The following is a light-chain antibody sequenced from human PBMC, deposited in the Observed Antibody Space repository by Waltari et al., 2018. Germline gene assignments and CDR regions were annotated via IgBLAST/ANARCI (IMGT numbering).Light chain of an antibody. Sequence: SALTQPRSVSGSPGQSVTISCTGTTSDVGGYNYVSWYQHHPGKAPTHMIFDVTQRPSGVPDRFSGPKSANTASLTISGLQAEDEADYYCCSFAGTYTWVFGGGTKVTVL. J-gene: IGLJ3*02. CDR1: TSDVGGYNY. CDR2: DVT. CDR3: CSFAGTYTWV. V-gene: IGLV2-11*01.